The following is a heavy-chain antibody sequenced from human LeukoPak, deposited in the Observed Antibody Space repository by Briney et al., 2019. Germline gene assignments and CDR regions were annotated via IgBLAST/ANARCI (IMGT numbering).Heavy chain of an antibody. J-gene: IGHJ4*02. D-gene: IGHD1-26*01. CDR3: ARRSGSYDY. Sequence: GGSLRLSCAASGFNFSIYSMNWVRQAPGKGLEWVASISGRGDYMYYADSVKGRFTISRDNAKNSLFLQMNSLRADDTAVYYCARRSGSYDYWGQGTLVIVSS. CDR2: ISGRGDYM. V-gene: IGHV3-21*01. CDR1: GFNFSIYS.